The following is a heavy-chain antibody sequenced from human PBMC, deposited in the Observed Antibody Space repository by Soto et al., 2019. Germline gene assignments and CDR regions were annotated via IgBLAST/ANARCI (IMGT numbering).Heavy chain of an antibody. V-gene: IGHV3-23*01. J-gene: IGHJ6*03. D-gene: IGHD3-10*01. CDR2: ISGSGGST. Sequence: GGSLRLSCAASGFTFSSYAMSWVRQAPGKGLEWVSAISGSGGSTYYADSVKGRFTIYRDNSKNTLYLQMNSLRAEDTDVYSCAARGPPYYYYYIDVWGKGTTVTVSS. CDR3: AARGPPYYYYYIDV. CDR1: GFTFSSYA.